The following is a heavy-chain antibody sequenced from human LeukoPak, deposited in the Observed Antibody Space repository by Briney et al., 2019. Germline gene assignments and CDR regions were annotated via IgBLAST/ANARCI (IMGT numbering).Heavy chain of an antibody. CDR3: ARDQAGSPNNWFDP. D-gene: IGHD1-26*01. CDR2: IYYSGIT. J-gene: IGHJ5*02. CDR1: GGSVSSGIYY. V-gene: IGHV4-61*01. Sequence: SETLSLTCTASGGSVSSGIYYWNWIRQPPGKELEWIGCIYYSGITNYNPSLKSRVTISVHTSKNQFSLKLSSVTAADTAVYYCARDQAGSPNNWFDPWGQGTLVTVSS.